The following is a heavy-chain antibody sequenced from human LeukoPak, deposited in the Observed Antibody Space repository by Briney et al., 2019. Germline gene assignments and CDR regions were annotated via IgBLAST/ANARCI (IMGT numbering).Heavy chain of an antibody. CDR1: GFTFSSYE. J-gene: IGHJ6*03. CDR3: ARPYYYGSGSYYNAYYYYMDV. Sequence: PGGSLRLSCAASGFTFSSYEMNWVRQAPGKGLEWVSYISSSGSTIYYADSVKGRFTISRDNAKNSLYLQMNSLRAEDTAVYYCARPYYYGSGSYYNAYYYYMDVWGKGTTVTVSS. CDR2: ISSSGSTI. D-gene: IGHD3-10*01. V-gene: IGHV3-48*03.